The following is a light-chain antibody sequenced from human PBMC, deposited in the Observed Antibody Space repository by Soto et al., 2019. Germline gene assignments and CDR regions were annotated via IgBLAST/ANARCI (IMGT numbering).Light chain of an antibody. V-gene: IGLV3-21*04. CDR3: QVWDATSDHPGV. Sequence: SYELAQPPSVSVAPGKTATISCGGNNVGSKSVHWYQQKPGLAPVLVIYSDTDRPSGIPERFSGSDSGNTATLTISRVEAGDEADYYCQVWDATSDHPGVFGTGNKVTVL. CDR2: SDT. CDR1: NVGSKS. J-gene: IGLJ1*01.